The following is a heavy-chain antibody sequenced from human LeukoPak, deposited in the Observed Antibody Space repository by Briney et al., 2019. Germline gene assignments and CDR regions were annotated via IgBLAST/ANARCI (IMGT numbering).Heavy chain of an antibody. D-gene: IGHD2-15*01. V-gene: IGHV3-21*01. J-gene: IGHJ4*02. CDR1: GFSFNTYS. CDR3: ARVGSAAPVTVSGHTIDS. CDR2: ITSTSSYI. Sequence: PGGSLRLSCAVSGFSFNTYSMNWVRQAPGKGLEWVSSITSTSSYIYYAASVKGRFTISRDNAKNSLYLQMNSPRVENTAVYYCARVGSAAPVTVSGHTIDSWGQGTLVIVSS.